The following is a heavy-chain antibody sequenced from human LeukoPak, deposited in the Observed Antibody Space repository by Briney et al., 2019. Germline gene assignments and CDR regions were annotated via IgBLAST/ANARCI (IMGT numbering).Heavy chain of an antibody. CDR1: GYTFTSYD. Sequence: GASVKVSCKASGYTFTSYDISWVRQAPGQGLEWMGWISVYNGNTNYAQKFQGRVTMTTDTSTNTAYMELRSLRSDDTAVYYCARAVGVRCSSFSCHYSYYYMDVWGKGTTVTLSS. D-gene: IGHD2-2*01. CDR2: ISVYNGNT. V-gene: IGHV1-18*01. CDR3: ARAVGVRCSSFSCHYSYYYMDV. J-gene: IGHJ6*03.